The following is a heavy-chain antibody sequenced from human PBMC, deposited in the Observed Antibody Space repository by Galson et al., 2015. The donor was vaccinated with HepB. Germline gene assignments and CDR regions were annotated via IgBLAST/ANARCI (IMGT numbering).Heavy chain of an antibody. D-gene: IGHD4-23*01. CDR2: ISGSGGST. Sequence: SLRLSCAASGFTFSSYAMSWVRQAPGKGLEWVSAISGSGGSTYYADSVKGRFTISRDNSKNTLYLQMNSLRAEDTAVYYCAKNSYYYYYMDVWGKGTTVTVPS. V-gene: IGHV3-23*01. CDR1: GFTFSSYA. CDR3: AKNSYYYYYMDV. J-gene: IGHJ6*03.